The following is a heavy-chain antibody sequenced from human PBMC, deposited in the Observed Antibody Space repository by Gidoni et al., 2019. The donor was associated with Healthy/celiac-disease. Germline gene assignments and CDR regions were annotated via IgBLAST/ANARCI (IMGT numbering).Heavy chain of an antibody. V-gene: IGHV3-21*01. Sequence: EVQLVESGGGLVKPGGSLRLSCAASGFTFSSYSMNWVRQAPGKGLEWVSSISSSSSYIYYADSVKGRFTISRDNAKNSLYLQMNSLRAEDTAVYYCARDYTAMAYHDAFDIWGQGTMVTVSS. CDR1: GFTFSSYS. D-gene: IGHD5-18*01. CDR3: ARDYTAMAYHDAFDI. J-gene: IGHJ3*02. CDR2: ISSSSSYI.